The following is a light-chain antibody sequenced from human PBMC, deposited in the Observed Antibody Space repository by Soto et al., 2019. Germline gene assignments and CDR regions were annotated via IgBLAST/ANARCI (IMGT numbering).Light chain of an antibody. Sequence: DIQMTQSPSSLSASVGDRVTITFRASQSITYYLNWYQQKPGKAPNLLIYAASSLQGGVPSRFRGSGSGTDFTLTITSLHPEDFATYYCQQSYTYLLTFGQGSPVDI. CDR1: QSITYY. V-gene: IGKV1-39*01. CDR3: QQSYTYLLT. CDR2: AAS. J-gene: IGKJ1*01.